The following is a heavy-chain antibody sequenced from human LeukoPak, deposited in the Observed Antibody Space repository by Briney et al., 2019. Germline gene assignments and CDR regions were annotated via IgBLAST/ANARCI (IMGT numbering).Heavy chain of an antibody. D-gene: IGHD3-22*01. CDR3: ARGVDYYDSGGTIYY. Sequence: GGSLRLSCAASGFTFSSYAMHWVRQAPGKGLEWVAVVWYDGSKTYSAVSVKGRITISRDDSKNTLYLQMNSLRAEDTAVYYCARGVDYYDSGGTIYYWGQGTLVTVSS. J-gene: IGHJ4*02. CDR2: VWYDGSKT. V-gene: IGHV3-33*01. CDR1: GFTFSSYA.